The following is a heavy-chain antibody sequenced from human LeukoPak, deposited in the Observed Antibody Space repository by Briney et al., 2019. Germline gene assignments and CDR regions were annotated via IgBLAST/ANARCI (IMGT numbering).Heavy chain of an antibody. CDR1: GFTFSSYS. CDR2: IGISSGYT. V-gene: IGHV3-21*05. Sequence: GGSLRLSCVASGFTFSSYSMNWVRQAPGKGLEWISYIGISSGYTNYADSVKGRFTISRDKDKNSVYLQMHSLRVEDTAVYYCARDTRYAFDNWGQGTLVTVSS. D-gene: IGHD2-2*01. J-gene: IGHJ4*02. CDR3: ARDTRYAFDN.